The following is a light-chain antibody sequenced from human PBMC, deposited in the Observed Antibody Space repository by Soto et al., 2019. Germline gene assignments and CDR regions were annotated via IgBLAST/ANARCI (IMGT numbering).Light chain of an antibody. CDR2: EVN. V-gene: IGLV2-23*02. CDR3: CSYGGRSAYV. Sequence: QSALTQPASVSGSRGQSITISCTGTNSDVGSYNLVSWYQQQPGKAPKLIIYEVNKRPSGISNRFSGSKSANTASLTTSGLQAEDEADYFCCSYGGRSAYVFGTGTKVTVL. CDR1: NSDVGSYNL. J-gene: IGLJ1*01.